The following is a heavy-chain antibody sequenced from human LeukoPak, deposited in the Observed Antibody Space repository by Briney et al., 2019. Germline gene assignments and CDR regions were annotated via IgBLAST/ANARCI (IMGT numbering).Heavy chain of an antibody. V-gene: IGHV1-69*13. CDR3: ARPYSSSSYYYGMDV. D-gene: IGHD6-6*01. CDR1: GYTFSSYG. J-gene: IGHJ6*02. CDR2: IIPIFGTA. Sequence: SVNVSCKASGYTFSSYGISWVRQAPGQGIEWMGGIIPIFGTANYAQKFQGRVTITADESTSTAYMELRSLRSEDTAVYYCARPYSSSSYYYGMDVWGQGTTVTVSS.